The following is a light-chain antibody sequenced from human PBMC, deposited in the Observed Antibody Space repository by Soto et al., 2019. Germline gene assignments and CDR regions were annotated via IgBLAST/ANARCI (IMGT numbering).Light chain of an antibody. Sequence: QSALTQPASVSGSPGQSITISRTGTSSDVGRYNYVSWFQQHPGKAPKLMIFEVSTRPSGVSNRFSGSKSGNTASLTISGLQIEDEADYYFCSYTRSTSAVFGGGTKLTVL. V-gene: IGLV2-14*01. CDR2: EVS. J-gene: IGLJ2*01. CDR1: SSDVGRYNY. CDR3: CSYTRSTSAV.